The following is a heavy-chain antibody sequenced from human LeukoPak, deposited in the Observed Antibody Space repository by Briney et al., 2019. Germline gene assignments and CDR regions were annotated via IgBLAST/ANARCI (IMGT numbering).Heavy chain of an antibody. CDR2: INPSGGST. J-gene: IGHJ6*03. CDR3: ARALRDPAYYYYMDV. Sequence: ASVKVSCKASGGTFSSYAISWVRQAPGQGLEWMGIINPSGGSTSYAQKFQGRVTMTRDMSTSTVYMELSSLRSEDTAVYYCARALRDPAYYYYMDVWGKGTTVTVSS. CDR1: GGTFSSYA. V-gene: IGHV1-46*01. D-gene: IGHD5-24*01.